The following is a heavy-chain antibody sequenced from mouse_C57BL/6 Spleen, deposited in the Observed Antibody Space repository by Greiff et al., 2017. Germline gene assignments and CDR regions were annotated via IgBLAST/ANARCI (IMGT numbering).Heavy chain of an antibody. CDR1: GYTFTSYW. V-gene: IGHV1-53*01. Sequence: QVHVKQPGTELVKPGASVKLSCKASGYTFTSYWMHWVKQRPGQGLEWIGNINPSNGGTNYNEKFKSKATLTVDKSSSTAYMQLSSLTSEDSAVYYCAREEYYGSSYGYWGQGTTLTVSS. J-gene: IGHJ2*01. D-gene: IGHD1-1*01. CDR3: AREEYYGSSYGY. CDR2: INPSNGGT.